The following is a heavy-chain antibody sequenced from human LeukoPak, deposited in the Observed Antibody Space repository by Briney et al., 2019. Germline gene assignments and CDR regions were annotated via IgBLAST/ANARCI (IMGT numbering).Heavy chain of an antibody. V-gene: IGHV5-51*01. CDR3: ARTGYSSGWYGGFDI. J-gene: IGHJ3*02. CDR2: IYPGDSDT. D-gene: IGHD6-19*01. Sequence: GESLKISFKGAGYSFTNYWIGWVRQMPGKGLEWMGIIYPGDSDTRYSPSFQGQVTISADKSISTAYLQWSSLKASDTAMYYCARTGYSSGWYGGFDIWGQGTLVTVSS. CDR1: GYSFTNYW.